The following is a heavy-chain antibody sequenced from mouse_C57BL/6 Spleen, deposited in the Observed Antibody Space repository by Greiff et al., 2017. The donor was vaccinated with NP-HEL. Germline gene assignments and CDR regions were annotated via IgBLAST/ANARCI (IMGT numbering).Heavy chain of an antibody. D-gene: IGHD3-3*01. V-gene: IGHV7-1*01. CDR2: SRNKANDYTT. J-gene: IGHJ4*01. Sequence: EVNVVESGGGLVQSGRSLRLSCATSGFTFSDFYMEWVRQAPGKGLEWIAASRNKANDYTTEYSASVKGRFIVSRDTSQSILYLQMNALRAEDTAIYYCARDGGPNAMDYWGQGTSVTVSS. CDR1: GFTFSDFY. CDR3: ARDGGPNAMDY.